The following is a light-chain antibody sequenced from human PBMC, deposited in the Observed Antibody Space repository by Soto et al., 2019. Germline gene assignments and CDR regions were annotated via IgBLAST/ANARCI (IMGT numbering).Light chain of an antibody. Sequence: EIVLTQSPGTLSLSPGERATLSCRASQSVSSNYLAWYQQKPVQSPRLLIYGATSRATGIPDRFSGSGSGTNFTLTSRRLEPEDFAVYYCQQYGSSYPWTFGQGTKVDIK. V-gene: IGKV3-20*01. CDR1: QSVSSNY. J-gene: IGKJ1*01. CDR3: QQYGSSYPWT. CDR2: GAT.